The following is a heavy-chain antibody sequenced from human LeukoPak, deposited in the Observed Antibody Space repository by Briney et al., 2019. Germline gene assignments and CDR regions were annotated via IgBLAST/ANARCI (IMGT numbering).Heavy chain of an antibody. D-gene: IGHD2-2*01. Sequence: ASVKVSCKASGYTFTSYDINWVRQATGQGLEWMGRMNPNSGNTGYAQKFQGRVTMTRNTSISTAYMELSSLRSEDTAVYYCARGIRTKRYCSSTSCYGPDPWGQGTLVTVSS. CDR3: ARGIRTKRYCSSTSCYGPDP. V-gene: IGHV1-8*01. CDR1: GYTFTSYD. J-gene: IGHJ5*02. CDR2: MNPNSGNT.